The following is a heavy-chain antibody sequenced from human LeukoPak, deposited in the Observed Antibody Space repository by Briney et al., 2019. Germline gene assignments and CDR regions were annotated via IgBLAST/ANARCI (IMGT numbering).Heavy chain of an antibody. CDR1: GGSISSGSYY. J-gene: IGHJ6*03. V-gene: IGHV4-61*02. CDR2: IHTSGST. D-gene: IGHD1-26*01. CDR3: ARYGSYSYYYYYMDV. Sequence: SQTLSLTCTVSGGSISSGSYYWSWVRQPAGKGLEWIGRIHTSGSTNYNPSLKSRVTISVDTSKSQFSLKLSSVTAADTAVYYCARYGSYSYYYYYMDVWGKGTTVTVSS.